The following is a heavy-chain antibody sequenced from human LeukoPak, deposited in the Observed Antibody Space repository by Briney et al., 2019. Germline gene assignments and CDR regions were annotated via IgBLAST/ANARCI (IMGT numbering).Heavy chain of an antibody. Sequence: ASVKVSCKVSGYTLTELSMHWVRQAPGKGLEWMGGFDPEDGETIYAQKFQGRVTMTEDTSTDTAYMELSSLRSEDTAVYYCATGQVLRFLEWLFRLDYWGQGTLVTVSS. D-gene: IGHD3-3*01. CDR1: GYTLTELS. CDR2: FDPEDGET. V-gene: IGHV1-24*01. CDR3: ATGQVLRFLEWLFRLDY. J-gene: IGHJ4*02.